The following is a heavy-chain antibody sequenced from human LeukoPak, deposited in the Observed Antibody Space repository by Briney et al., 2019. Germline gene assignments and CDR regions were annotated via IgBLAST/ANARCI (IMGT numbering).Heavy chain of an antibody. J-gene: IGHJ5*02. Sequence: TSETLSLTCAVSGGSIGSGNWWSWVRQPPGKGLEWIGEIYHSGSTNYNSSLKSRVTISVDKSKNQFSLKLSSVTAADTAMYYCARGGTTVAGTFWFDPWGQGTLVTVSS. V-gene: IGHV4-4*02. CDR3: ARGGTTVAGTFWFDP. D-gene: IGHD6-19*01. CDR2: IYHSGST. CDR1: GGSIGSGNW.